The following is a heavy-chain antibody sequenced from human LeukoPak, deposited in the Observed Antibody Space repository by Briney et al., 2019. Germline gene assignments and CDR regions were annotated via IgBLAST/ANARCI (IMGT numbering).Heavy chain of an antibody. D-gene: IGHD2-2*01. Sequence: SETLSLTCTVSGGSISSSSYYWGWIRQPPGKGLEWIGSIYYSGSTYYNPSLKSRVTISVDTSKNQFSPKLSSVTAADTAVYYCARQRIVVVPAAIVRSPKIDFDIWGQGTMVTVSS. V-gene: IGHV4-39*01. CDR2: IYYSGST. J-gene: IGHJ3*02. CDR1: GGSISSSSYY. CDR3: ARQRIVVVPAAIVRSPKIDFDI.